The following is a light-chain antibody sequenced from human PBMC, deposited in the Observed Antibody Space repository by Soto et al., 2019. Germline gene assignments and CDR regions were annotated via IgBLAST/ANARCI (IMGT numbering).Light chain of an antibody. CDR2: EGS. Sequence: QSALTQPASVSGSPGQSITISCTGTSSDVGSYNLVSWYQQHPGKAPKLMIYEGSKRPSGVSNRFSGSKSDNTASLTISGLQPEDEADYYCCSYAGSSTPFGGGTKLTAL. CDR3: CSYAGSSTP. J-gene: IGLJ3*02. CDR1: SSDVGSYNL. V-gene: IGLV2-23*01.